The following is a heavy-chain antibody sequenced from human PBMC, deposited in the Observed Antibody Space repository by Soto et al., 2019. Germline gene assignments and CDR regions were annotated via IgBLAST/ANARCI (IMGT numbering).Heavy chain of an antibody. J-gene: IGHJ6*03. V-gene: IGHV4-59*01. CDR3: ARKRKDYYYYYYMDV. CDR2: IYYSGST. Sequence: SETLSLTCTVSGGSISSYYWSWIRQPPGKGLEWIGYIYYSGSTNYNPSLKSRVTISVDTSKNQFSLKLSSVTAADTAVYYCARKRKDYYYYYYMDVWGQGTTVTVSS. CDR1: GGSISSYY.